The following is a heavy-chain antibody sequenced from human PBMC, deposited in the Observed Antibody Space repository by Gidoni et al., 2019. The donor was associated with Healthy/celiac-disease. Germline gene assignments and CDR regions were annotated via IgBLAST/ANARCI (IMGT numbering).Heavy chain of an antibody. CDR1: GFTCSSYA. CDR3: AKGRDGYNHDAFDI. J-gene: IGHJ3*02. Sequence: EVQLLESGGGVVQPGGSLRLSCAASGFTCSSYAMRWVRQAPGKGLEWVSAISGSGGSTYYADSVNGRFTISRDNSKNTLYLQMNSLRAEDTAVYYCAKGRDGYNHDAFDIWGQGTMVTVSS. D-gene: IGHD5-12*01. CDR2: ISGSGGST. V-gene: IGHV3-23*01.